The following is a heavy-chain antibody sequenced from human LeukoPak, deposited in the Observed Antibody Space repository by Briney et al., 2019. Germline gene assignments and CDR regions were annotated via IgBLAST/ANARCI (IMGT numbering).Heavy chain of an antibody. CDR3: ARGSAVAFDY. CDR1: GFTFSSYS. V-gene: IGHV3-21*01. CDR2: ISSSSSYI. D-gene: IGHD4-23*01. J-gene: IGHJ4*02. Sequence: GGSLRPSCAASGFTFSSYSMNWVRQAPGKGLEWVSSISSSSSYIYYADSVKGRFTISRDNAKNSLYLQMNSLRAEDTAVYYCARGSAVAFDYWGQGTLVTVSS.